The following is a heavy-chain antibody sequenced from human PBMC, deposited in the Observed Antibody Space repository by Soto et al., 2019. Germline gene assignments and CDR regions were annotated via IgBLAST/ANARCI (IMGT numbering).Heavy chain of an antibody. CDR1: GFTFSSYA. J-gene: IGHJ4*02. CDR3: ARGGDGYNYWVVGYFDY. Sequence: PGGSLRLSCAASGFTFSSYAMHWVRQAPGKGLEWVAVISYDGSNKYYADSVKGRFTISRDNSKNTLYLQMNSLRAEDTTVYYCARGGDGYNYWVVGYFDYWGQGTLVTVSS. V-gene: IGHV3-30-3*01. D-gene: IGHD5-12*01. CDR2: ISYDGSNK.